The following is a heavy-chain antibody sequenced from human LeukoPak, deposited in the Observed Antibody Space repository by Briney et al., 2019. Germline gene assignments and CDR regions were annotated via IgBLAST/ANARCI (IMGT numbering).Heavy chain of an antibody. J-gene: IGHJ6*03. D-gene: IGHD2-8*01. Sequence: ASVKVSCKTSGYTFTDSYIHWVRQAPGQGLEWMGSINPNSGDPDYPQKFQGRVTMTRDPSISTAYMEMSSLTSDDTAVYYCARSARHCNNGVCFTDYYIDLWGKGTTVIVSS. CDR1: GYTFTDSY. CDR2: INPNSGDP. CDR3: ARSARHCNNGVCFTDYYIDL. V-gene: IGHV1-2*02.